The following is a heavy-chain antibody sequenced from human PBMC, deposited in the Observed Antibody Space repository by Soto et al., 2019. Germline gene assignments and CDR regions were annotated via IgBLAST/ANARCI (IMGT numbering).Heavy chain of an antibody. CDR1: GYSFTSYW. Sequence: PXESLTISCKGSGYSFTSYWIGLVRQMPGKGLEWMGIIYPGDSDTRYSPSFQGQVTISADKSISTAYLQWSSLKASDTAMYYCATSRGYSGYGYYYYYYGMDVWGQGTTVTVSS. CDR3: ATSRGYSGYGYYYYYYGMDV. CDR2: IYPGDSDT. J-gene: IGHJ6*02. D-gene: IGHD5-12*01. V-gene: IGHV5-51*01.